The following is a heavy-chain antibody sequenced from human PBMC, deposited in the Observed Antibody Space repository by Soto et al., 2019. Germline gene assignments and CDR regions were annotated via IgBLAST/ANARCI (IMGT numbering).Heavy chain of an antibody. CDR1: GFTFGDSY. CDR3: VRGGGGGLFDP. Sequence: QVQLVESGGGLVPPGGSLRLSCAGSGFTFGDSYMSWIRQAPGKGLEWLSYISPGSRYPAYADSVKGRFTISRDNARGSLFLQMTSLTAEDTAMYYCVRGGGGGLFDPWGQGTMVTVSS. D-gene: IGHD2-15*01. CDR2: ISPGSRYP. V-gene: IGHV3-11*06. J-gene: IGHJ5*02.